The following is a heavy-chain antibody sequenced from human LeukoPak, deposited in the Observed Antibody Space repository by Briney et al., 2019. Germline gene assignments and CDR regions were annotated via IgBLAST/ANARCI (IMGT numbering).Heavy chain of an antibody. CDR3: ARESLDLYYFDY. Sequence: SETLSLTCSVSGGSISSYYWTWIRQPAGKGLEWIGRIHTSGSTSYNSSLKSRVTMSLDTSKNQFSLELSSVTAADTAVYYCARESLDLYYFDYWGQGTLVTVSS. D-gene: IGHD3-9*01. CDR2: IHTSGST. CDR1: GGSISSYY. V-gene: IGHV4-4*07. J-gene: IGHJ4*02.